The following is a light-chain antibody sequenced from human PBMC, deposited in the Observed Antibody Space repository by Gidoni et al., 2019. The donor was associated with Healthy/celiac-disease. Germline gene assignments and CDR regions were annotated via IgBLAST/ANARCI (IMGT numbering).Light chain of an antibody. CDR2: DAS. V-gene: IGKV3-11*01. CDR1: QSVSSY. J-gene: IGKJ4*01. CDR3: QQRSNWPT. Sequence: IVLTQSPATLSLSPGERATLSCRASQSVSSYLAWYQQKPGQAPSLLIYDASNRATGIPARFSGSGSGTDFTLTISSLEPEDFAVYYCQQRSNWPTFGGXTKVEIK.